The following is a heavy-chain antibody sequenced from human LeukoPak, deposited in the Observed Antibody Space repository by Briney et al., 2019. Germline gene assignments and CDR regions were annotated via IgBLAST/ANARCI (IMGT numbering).Heavy chain of an antibody. CDR2: TSGSGGTT. D-gene: IGHD1-26*01. CDR3: ARRIGGANNFDN. CDR1: GFTFSTYA. V-gene: IGHV3-23*01. J-gene: IGHJ4*02. Sequence: GGSLRLSCAASGFTFSTYAMSWVRQAPGKGLEWVSVTSGSGGTTYYADSVKGRFTISRDNTKNTLYLQMNSLRDEDTAVYYCARRIGGANNFDNWGQGTLVTVSS.